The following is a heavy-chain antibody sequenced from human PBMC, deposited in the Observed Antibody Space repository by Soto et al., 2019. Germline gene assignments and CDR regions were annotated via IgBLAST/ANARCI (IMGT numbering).Heavy chain of an antibody. Sequence: ESGGGLVQPGRSLRLSCAASGFTFDDYAMHWVRQGPGKGLEWFSSISWNSGNLGYADSVKGRFTISRDNAKNSLYLQMNSMRGEDTALYYCAKGASTTVFAFNDYWGQGTLVTVSS. V-gene: IGHV3-9*01. D-gene: IGHD4-17*01. CDR3: AKGASTTVFAFNDY. J-gene: IGHJ4*02. CDR1: GFTFDDYA. CDR2: ISWNSGNL.